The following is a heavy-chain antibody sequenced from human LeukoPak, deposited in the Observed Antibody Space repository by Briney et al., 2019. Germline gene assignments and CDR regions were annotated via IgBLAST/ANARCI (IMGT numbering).Heavy chain of an antibody. CDR2: IYHSGST. Sequence: SETLSLTCAVSGGSISSGGYSWSCIRQPPGKGLECIGYIYHSGSTYYNPSLKSRVTISVDRSKNQFSLKLSSVTAADTAVYYCASFPKTMVRGVAPVWGQGTTVTVSS. D-gene: IGHD3-10*01. V-gene: IGHV4-30-2*01. J-gene: IGHJ6*02. CDR3: ASFPKTMVRGVAPV. CDR1: GGSISSGGYS.